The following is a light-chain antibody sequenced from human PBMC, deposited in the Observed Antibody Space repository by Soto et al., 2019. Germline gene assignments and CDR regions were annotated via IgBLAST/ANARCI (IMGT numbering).Light chain of an antibody. J-gene: IGKJ1*01. CDR2: GAS. CDR1: QSVSSN. CDR3: QKFKDYVWT. V-gene: IGKV3-15*01. Sequence: EIVLTQSPGTLSLSPGARATLSGRASQSVSSNLAWYQQTPGQAPRLLIYGASTRATGIPARFSGSGSGTEFTLIISNLQPDDFATYYCQKFKDYVWTFGQGTKVDIK.